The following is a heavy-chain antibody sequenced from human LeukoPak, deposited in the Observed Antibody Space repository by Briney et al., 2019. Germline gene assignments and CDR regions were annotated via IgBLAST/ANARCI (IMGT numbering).Heavy chain of an antibody. CDR3: ARGGGYSYGSFDY. Sequence: GGSLRLSCAASGVLFSNYWMHWVRQAPGKGLVWVSRINRDGSSTSYADSVKGRFTISRDNAKNTLYLQMNSLRAEDAAVYYCARGGGYSYGSFDYWGQGTLVTVSS. CDR1: GVLFSNYW. D-gene: IGHD5-18*01. CDR2: INRDGSST. J-gene: IGHJ4*02. V-gene: IGHV3-74*01.